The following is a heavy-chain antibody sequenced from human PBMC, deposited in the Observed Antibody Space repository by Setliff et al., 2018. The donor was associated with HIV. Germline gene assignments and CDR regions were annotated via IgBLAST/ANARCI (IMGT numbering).Heavy chain of an antibody. CDR2: ISQSGTT. J-gene: IGHJ4*02. Sequence: SETLSLTCVVSGGSFSGYSWSWIRQSPGKGLEWIGEISQSGTTHYNPSLKRRVTISEDTSKSQLSMKLTSVAAADTAIYYCARGKGGIDGPVEFDNWVQGTPVTVSS. CDR3: ARGKGGIDGPVEFDN. V-gene: IGHV4-34*01. D-gene: IGHD1-1*01. CDR1: GGSFSGYS.